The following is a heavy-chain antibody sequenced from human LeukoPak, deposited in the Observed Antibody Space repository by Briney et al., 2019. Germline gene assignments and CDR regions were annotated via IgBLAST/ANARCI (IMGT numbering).Heavy chain of an antibody. CDR1: GYSFTNYW. D-gene: IGHD1-26*01. V-gene: IGHV5-51*01. CDR3: ARRRDLYSGSYYPFDY. CDR2: VYPGDSDA. J-gene: IGHJ4*02. Sequence: GESLKISCKGSGYSFTNYWIGWVRQMPGKGLKWMGIVYPGDSDARYSPSFQGQVTISADKSISTAYLQWSSLKASDTAMYYCARRRDLYSGSYYPFDYWGQGTLVTVSS.